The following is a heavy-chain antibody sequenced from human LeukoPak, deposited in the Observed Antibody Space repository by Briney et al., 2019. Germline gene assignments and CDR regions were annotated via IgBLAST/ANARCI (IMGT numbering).Heavy chain of an antibody. CDR1: GGSISSGSYY. J-gene: IGHJ4*02. CDR2: IYHSGST. CDR3: APLGGYDGSWEVPGGY. D-gene: IGHD3-10*01. Sequence: SQTLSLTCTVSGGSISSGSYYWGWIRQPPGKGLEWIGSIYHSGSTYYNPSLKSRVTISVDTSKNQFSLKLSSVTAADTAVYYCAPLGGYDGSWEVPGGYWGQGTLVTVSS. V-gene: IGHV4-39*07.